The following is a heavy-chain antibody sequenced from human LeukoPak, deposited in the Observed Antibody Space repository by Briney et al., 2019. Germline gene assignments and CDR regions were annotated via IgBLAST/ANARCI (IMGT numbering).Heavy chain of an antibody. CDR3: ARDGDSAQRVYYYYYYMDV. Sequence: SETLSLTCSVSGYSISSGYYWGWIRQPPGKGLEWIGSIYHSGSTYYNPSLKSRVTISVDTSKNQFSLKLSSVTAADTAVYYCARDGDSAQRVYYYYYYMDVWGKGTTVTVSS. CDR2: IYHSGST. D-gene: IGHD6-25*01. CDR1: GYSISSGYY. V-gene: IGHV4-38-2*02. J-gene: IGHJ6*03.